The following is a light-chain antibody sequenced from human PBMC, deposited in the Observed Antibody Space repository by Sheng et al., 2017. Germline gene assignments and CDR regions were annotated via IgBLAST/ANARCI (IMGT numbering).Light chain of an antibody. J-gene: IGLJ2*01. CDR1: NIGTLS. CDR3: PGAGVALVIFLLV. CDR2: DDR. V-gene: IGLV3-21*02. Sequence: SYVLTQPPSVSVAPGQTARLPCGGDNIGTLSVHWYQQQPGQAPVLVIYDDRDRPSGIPERFSGSNSGDTATLIISRVEAGDEADYYCPGAGVALVIFLLVFGRRDRTLTVL.